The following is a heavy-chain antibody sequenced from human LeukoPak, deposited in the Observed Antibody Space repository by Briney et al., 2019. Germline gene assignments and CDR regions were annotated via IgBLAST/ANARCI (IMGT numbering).Heavy chain of an antibody. V-gene: IGHV3-33*01. CDR2: TWYDGSNK. J-gene: IGHJ4*02. D-gene: IGHD3-10*01. CDR1: GFSFSSYG. Sequence: GRSLRLSCAASGFSFSSYGMHWVRQAPGKGLEWVAVTWYDGSNKYYADSVKGRFTISRDNSKKTMYLQMNSLRAEDTAAYYCARFEGSQTLDYWGQGTLVTVSS. CDR3: ARFEGSQTLDY.